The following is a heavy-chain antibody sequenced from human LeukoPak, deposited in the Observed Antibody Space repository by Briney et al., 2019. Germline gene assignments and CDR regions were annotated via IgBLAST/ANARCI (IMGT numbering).Heavy chain of an antibody. CDR1: GFTFSSYA. J-gene: IGHJ4*02. CDR3: AKEKSFTGPADD. CDR2: ISGSGGST. D-gene: IGHD1-14*01. Sequence: PGGSLRLSCAASGFTFSSYAMSWVRQALGKGLEWVSAISGSGGSTYYADSVKGRFTISRDNSNNILYLQMNSLRVEDTALYYCAKEKSFTGPADDWGQGTLVTVSS. V-gene: IGHV3-23*01.